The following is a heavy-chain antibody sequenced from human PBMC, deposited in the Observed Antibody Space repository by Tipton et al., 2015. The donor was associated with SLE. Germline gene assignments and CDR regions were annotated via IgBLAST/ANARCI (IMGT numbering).Heavy chain of an antibody. J-gene: IGHJ6*03. D-gene: IGHD2-21*01. Sequence: LSLTCTVSGGSISSGGYYWSWIRQHPGKGLEWIGYIYYSGSTYYNPSLKSRVTISVDTSKNQFSLKLSSVTAADTAVYYCASEYCGGDCYRSNYYMDVWGKGTTVTVSS. CDR2: IYYSGST. CDR3: ASEYCGGDCYRSNYYMDV. V-gene: IGHV4-31*03. CDR1: GGSISSGGYY.